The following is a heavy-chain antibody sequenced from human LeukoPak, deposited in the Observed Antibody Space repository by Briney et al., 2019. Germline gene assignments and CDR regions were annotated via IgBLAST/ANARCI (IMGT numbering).Heavy chain of an antibody. D-gene: IGHD2-15*01. Sequence: PSETLSLTCTVSGGSISSSSYYWGWIRQPPGKGLEWIGSIYYSGSTYYNPSLKSRVTISVDTSKNQFSLKLSSVTAADTAVYYCAGPGVAATLPYYGMDVWGQGTTVTVSS. CDR1: GGSISSSSYY. J-gene: IGHJ6*02. CDR2: IYYSGST. V-gene: IGHV4-39*01. CDR3: AGPGVAATLPYYGMDV.